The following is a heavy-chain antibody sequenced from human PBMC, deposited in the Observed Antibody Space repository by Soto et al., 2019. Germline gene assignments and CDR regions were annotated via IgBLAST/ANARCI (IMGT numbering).Heavy chain of an antibody. CDR2: VYTSDYT. D-gene: IGHD2-21*01. V-gene: IGHV4-4*08. Sequence: LSLTCSVSGASIRSYYWHWIRQPPGKGLEWIGYVYTSDYTRYSSSRKSRVTISVDTSKSQFYLRLNSVTAADTAVYYCASSAGHSGYCFYYNGMDVWGQGTTVTSP. CDR3: ASSAGHSGYCFYYNGMDV. J-gene: IGHJ6*02. CDR1: GASIRSYY.